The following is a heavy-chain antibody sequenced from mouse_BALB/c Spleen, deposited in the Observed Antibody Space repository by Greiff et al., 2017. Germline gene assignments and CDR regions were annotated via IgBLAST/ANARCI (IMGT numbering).Heavy chain of an antibody. Sequence: VQLKESGGGLVKPGGSLKLSCAASGFTFSDYYMYWVRQTPEKRLEWVATISDGGSYTYYPDSVKGRFTISRDNAKNNLYLQMSSLKSEDTAMYYCAREGGSMDYWGQGTSVTVSS. CDR3: AREGGSMDY. CDR2: ISDGGSYT. V-gene: IGHV5-4*02. J-gene: IGHJ4*01. CDR1: GFTFSDYY.